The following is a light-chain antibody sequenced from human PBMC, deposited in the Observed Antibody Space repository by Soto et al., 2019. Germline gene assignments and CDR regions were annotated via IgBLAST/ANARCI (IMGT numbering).Light chain of an antibody. CDR1: QSVSSGY. J-gene: IGKJ1*01. V-gene: IGKV3-20*01. CDR2: DAS. CDR3: QQYGSSPRT. Sequence: EIVLTQSPGTLSLSPGERGILSCRASQSVSSGYLAWYQQKPGQAPRLLIYDASSRATGIPDRFSGSGSGTDFTLTISRLEPEDFAVYYCQQYGSSPRTFGQGTKVEIK.